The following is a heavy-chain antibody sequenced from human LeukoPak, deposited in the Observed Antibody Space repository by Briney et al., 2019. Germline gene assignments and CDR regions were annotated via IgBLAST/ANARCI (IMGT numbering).Heavy chain of an antibody. J-gene: IGHJ4*02. V-gene: IGHV3-23*01. CDR3: AKGSLGNWYFFDY. CDR1: GFTFSSYA. Sequence: GGSLRLSCAASGFTFSSYAMSWVRQAPGKGPEWVSTFSRNGRDTYYADSVKGRFTIFRDNSKNTLYLQMNSLRVEDTAVYYCAKGSLGNWYFFDYWGLGTLVTVSS. CDR2: FSRNGRDT. D-gene: IGHD1-1*01.